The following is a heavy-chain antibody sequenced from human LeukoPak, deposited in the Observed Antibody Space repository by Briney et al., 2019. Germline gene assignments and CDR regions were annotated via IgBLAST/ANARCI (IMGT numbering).Heavy chain of an antibody. J-gene: IGHJ5*02. CDR2: IYSGGST. CDR3: ARERDYFNWSDP. CDR1: GFTVSSNY. V-gene: IGHV3-53*01. Sequence: GGSLRLSCAASGFTVSSNYMSWVRQAPGKGLEWVSVIYSGGSTYYADSVKGRFTISRDNSKNTLYLQMNSLRAEDTAVYYCARERDYFNWSDPWGQGTLVTVSS. D-gene: IGHD2/OR15-2a*01.